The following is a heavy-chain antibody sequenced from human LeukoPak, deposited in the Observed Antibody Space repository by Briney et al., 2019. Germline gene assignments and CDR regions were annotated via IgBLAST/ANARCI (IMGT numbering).Heavy chain of an antibody. V-gene: IGHV4-34*01. Sequence: SETLSLTCAVYGGSFSGYYWSWIRQPPGKGLEWIGEINHSGSTNYNPPLKSRVTISVDTSKNQFSLKLSSVTAADTAVYYCARGRSSRNRPRLDYWGQGTLVTVSS. CDR2: INHSGST. D-gene: IGHD1-14*01. CDR3: ARGRSSRNRPRLDY. CDR1: GGSFSGYY. J-gene: IGHJ4*02.